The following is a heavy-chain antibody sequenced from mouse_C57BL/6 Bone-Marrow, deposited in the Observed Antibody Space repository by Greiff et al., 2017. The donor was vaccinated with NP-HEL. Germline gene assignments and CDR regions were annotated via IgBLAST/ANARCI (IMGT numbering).Heavy chain of an antibody. CDR1: GYSFTGYY. CDR2: INPSTGGT. D-gene: IGHD1-1*01. J-gene: IGHJ3*01. CDR3: ARVLRAWFAY. Sequence: EVQLQESGPELVKPGALVKISCKASGYSFTGYYMNWVKQSPEKSLEWIGEINPSTGGTTYNQKFKAKATLTVDKSSSTAYMQLKSLTSEDSAVYYCARVLRAWFAYWGQGTLVTVSA. V-gene: IGHV1-42*01.